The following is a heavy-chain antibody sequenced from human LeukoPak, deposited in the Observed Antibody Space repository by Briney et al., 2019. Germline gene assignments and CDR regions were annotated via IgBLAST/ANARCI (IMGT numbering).Heavy chain of an antibody. CDR2: IVPSGST. CDR3: AKEGAAPGPDFDY. CDR1: GASIRSYY. D-gene: IGHD6-13*01. Sequence: SETLSLTCTVSGASIRSYYWSRIRQPAGKGLEWIGRIVPSGSTNYNPSPKSRVTMSVDTSKNQFSLKLSSVTAADAAVYYCAKEGAAPGPDFDYWGQGTLVIVSS. J-gene: IGHJ4*02. V-gene: IGHV4-4*07.